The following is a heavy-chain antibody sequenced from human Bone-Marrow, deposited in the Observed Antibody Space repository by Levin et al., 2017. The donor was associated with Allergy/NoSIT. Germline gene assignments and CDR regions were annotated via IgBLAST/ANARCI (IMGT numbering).Heavy chain of an antibody. V-gene: IGHV3-11*01. CDR1: GFSFSDYY. D-gene: IGHD5-24*01. Sequence: GSLRLSCAASGFSFSDYYMSWIRQAPGKGLEWVSYISSSGNTMYYADSVKGRFTISRDNAENSLYLQMNSLRAEDTAVYYCARRRDGYPYPFDYWGQGSLVTVSS. CDR2: ISSSGNTM. CDR3: ARRRDGYPYPFDY. J-gene: IGHJ4*02.